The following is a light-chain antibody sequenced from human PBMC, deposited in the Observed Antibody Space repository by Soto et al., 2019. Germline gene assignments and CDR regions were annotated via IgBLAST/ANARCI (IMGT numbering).Light chain of an antibody. Sequence: QSALTQPPSASGSPGQSVTISCTGTSSDVGGYNYVSWYQQHPGKAPKLMIYEVNKRSSGVPDRFSGSKSGNTASLTVSGLQAEDEANYYCSSYAGSNNAVFGTGTKLTVL. CDR2: EVN. J-gene: IGLJ1*01. CDR1: SSDVGGYNY. V-gene: IGLV2-8*01. CDR3: SSYAGSNNAV.